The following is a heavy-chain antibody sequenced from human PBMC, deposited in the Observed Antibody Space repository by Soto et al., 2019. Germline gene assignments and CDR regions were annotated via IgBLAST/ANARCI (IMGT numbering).Heavy chain of an antibody. J-gene: IGHJ6*02. V-gene: IGHV3-21*01. D-gene: IGHD6-13*01. CDR3: ASGFGYGSSWSSETSYYYGMDG. CDR2: ISSSSSYI. CDR1: GFTFSSYS. Sequence: PGGSLRLSCEASGFTFSSYSMNWVRQAPGKGLEWVSSISSSSSYIYYADSVKGRFTISRDNAKNSLYLQMNSLRAEDTAVYYCASGFGYGSSWSSETSYYYGMDGWGQGTTVTVSS.